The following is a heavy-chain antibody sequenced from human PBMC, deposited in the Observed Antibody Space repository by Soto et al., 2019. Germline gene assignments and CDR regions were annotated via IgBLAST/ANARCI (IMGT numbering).Heavy chain of an antibody. CDR1: GFSPSTSGVG. CDR3: AHRGEYSYGFFDY. J-gene: IGHJ4*02. Sequence: SGPTVLDPTLTPTLPFPPSGFSPSTSGVGVASILQPPGKALEWLAVIYWDDDYRYSLSLKSRLTVTEDTSKNQVVLTMTNMDPVDTATYYCAHRGEYSYGFFDYWGQGALVTVSS. V-gene: IGHV2-5*02. CDR2: IYWDDDY. D-gene: IGHD5-18*01.